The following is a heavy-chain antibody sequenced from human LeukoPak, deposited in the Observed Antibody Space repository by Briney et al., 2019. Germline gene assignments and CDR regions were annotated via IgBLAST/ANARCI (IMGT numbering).Heavy chain of an antibody. J-gene: IGHJ5*02. V-gene: IGHV5-51*01. Sequence: GESLKISCKGSGYSFTSYWIGWVRQMPGKGLEWMGIIYPGDSDTRYSPSFQGQVTISADKSISTAYLQWSSLKASDTAMYYYARGRAVVAATNWFDPWGQGTLVTVSS. D-gene: IGHD2-15*01. CDR1: GYSFTSYW. CDR3: ARGRAVVAATNWFDP. CDR2: IYPGDSDT.